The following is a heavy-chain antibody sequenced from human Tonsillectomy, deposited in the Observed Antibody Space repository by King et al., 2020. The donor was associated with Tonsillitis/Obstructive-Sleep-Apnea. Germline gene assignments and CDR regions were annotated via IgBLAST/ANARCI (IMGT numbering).Heavy chain of an antibody. CDR3: ASGGAAVVVPAAMPEIDFDN. CDR2: IYPGDSDT. J-gene: IGHJ3*02. CDR1: GYSFTSYW. V-gene: IGHV5-51*01. D-gene: IGHD2-2*01. Sequence: VQLVESGAEVKKPGESLKISCKGSGYSFTSYWSGWVRQMPGKGVEWMGIIYPGDSDTRYSPSFQGQVTISADKSISTAYLQWSSLKASDTAMYYCASGGAAVVVPAAMPEIDFDNWGQGAMVTVSS.